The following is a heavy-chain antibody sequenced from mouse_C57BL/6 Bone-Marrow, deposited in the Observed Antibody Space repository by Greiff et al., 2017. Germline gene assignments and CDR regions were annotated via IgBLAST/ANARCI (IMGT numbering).Heavy chain of an antibody. CDR3: ASRDYYGSSFDY. J-gene: IGHJ2*01. Sequence: VLLQQSGAELARPGASVKLSCKASGYTFTSYGISWVKQRTGQGLEWIGEIYPRSGNTYYNEKFKGKATLTADKSYSTAYMELRSLTSEDSAVYFCASRDYYGSSFDYWGQGTTLTVSS. CDR2: IYPRSGNT. D-gene: IGHD1-1*01. V-gene: IGHV1-81*01. CDR1: GYTFTSYG.